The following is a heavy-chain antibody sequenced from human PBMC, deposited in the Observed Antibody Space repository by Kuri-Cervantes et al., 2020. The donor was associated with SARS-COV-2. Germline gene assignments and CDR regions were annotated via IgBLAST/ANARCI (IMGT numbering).Heavy chain of an antibody. D-gene: IGHD1-26*01. CDR2: ISSNGGST. CDR1: GFTFSSYA. J-gene: IGHJ6*02. V-gene: IGHV3-64D*08. CDR3: VKSPSSGRYCYYGMDV. Sequence: GGSLRLSCSASGFTFSSYAMHWVRQAPGKGLEYVSAISSNGGSTYYADSVKGRFTISRDNSKNTLYLQMSSLRAEDTAVYYCVKSPSSGRYCYYGMDVWGQGTTVTVSS.